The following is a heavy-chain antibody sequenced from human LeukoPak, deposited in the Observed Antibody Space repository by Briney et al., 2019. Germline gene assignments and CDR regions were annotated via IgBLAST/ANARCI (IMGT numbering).Heavy chain of an antibody. CDR1: GGSISSYY. J-gene: IGHJ5*02. V-gene: IGHV4-59*01. Sequence: PSETLSLTCTVSGGSISSYYWSWIRQPAGKGLEWIGYIYYSGSTNYNPSLKSRVTISVDTSKNQFSLKLSSVTAADTAVYYCASRGSGSFNWFDPWGQGTLVTVSS. D-gene: IGHD3-10*01. CDR3: ASRGSGSFNWFDP. CDR2: IYYSGST.